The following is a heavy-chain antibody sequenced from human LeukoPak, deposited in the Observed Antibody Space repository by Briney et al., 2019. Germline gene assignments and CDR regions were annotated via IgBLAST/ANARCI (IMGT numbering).Heavy chain of an antibody. D-gene: IGHD6-19*01. Sequence: GGSLRLSRAASGFTFSNYAMSWVRQAPGKGLEWVSTISGGGVTAYYGDSAKGRFTISRDNSKNTLYLQMNSLRAEDTAVYYCPRQSYASGWNPFDYWGQGILVTVSS. V-gene: IGHV3-23*01. CDR2: ISGGGVTA. J-gene: IGHJ4*02. CDR1: GFTFSNYA. CDR3: PRQSYASGWNPFDY.